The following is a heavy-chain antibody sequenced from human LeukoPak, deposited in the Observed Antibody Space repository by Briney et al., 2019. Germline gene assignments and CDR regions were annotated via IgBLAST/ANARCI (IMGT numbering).Heavy chain of an antibody. V-gene: IGHV4-59*08. CDR2: MHYSGDT. CDR3: ARHRAYCSGSKCYSVWFDP. D-gene: IGHD2-15*01. J-gene: IGHJ5*02. CDR1: GGSISSFF. Sequence: SETLSLTCTVSGGSISSFFWSWIRQPPGKGLEWIGSMHYSGDTKYNPSLRSRVSLSIDTSKQQFSLKLRSVTAADTAVYYCARHRAYCSGSKCYSVWFDPWGQGTLVTVSS.